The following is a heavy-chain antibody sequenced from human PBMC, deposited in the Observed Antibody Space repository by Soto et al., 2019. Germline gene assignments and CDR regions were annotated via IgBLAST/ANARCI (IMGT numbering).Heavy chain of an antibody. J-gene: IGHJ6*02. CDR1: GFSFENYG. D-gene: IGHD5-12*01. V-gene: IGHV3-33*06. CDR3: ANLWGDGYNLGQDYNGMDV. Sequence: QVQMVESGGGLVQPGRSLRLPCAASGFSFENYGMHWVRQAPGRGREWVAIIWYDGSLQYYAAAVKGRFTISRDNSKNTLYLEMNSLRAEDTAVYYCANLWGDGYNLGQDYNGMDVWGQGTTVIVSS. CDR2: IWYDGSLQ.